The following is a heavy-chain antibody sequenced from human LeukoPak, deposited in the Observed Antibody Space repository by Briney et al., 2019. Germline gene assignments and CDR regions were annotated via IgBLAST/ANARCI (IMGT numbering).Heavy chain of an antibody. V-gene: IGHV4-59*01. CDR1: GGSISSYY. CDR3: AGSYYDILTGYPIYFDY. J-gene: IGHJ4*02. Sequence: SETLSLTCTVSGGSISSYYWSWIRQPPGKGLEWIGYNYYSGSTNYNPSLKSRVTISVDTSKNQFSLKLSSVTAADTAVYYCAGSYYDILTGYPIYFDYWGQGTLVTVSS. CDR2: NYYSGST. D-gene: IGHD3-9*01.